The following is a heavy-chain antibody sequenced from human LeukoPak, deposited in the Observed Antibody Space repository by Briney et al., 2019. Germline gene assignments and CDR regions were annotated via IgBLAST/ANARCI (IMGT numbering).Heavy chain of an antibody. CDR3: ATASVLLWFGELNLWFDP. J-gene: IGHJ5*02. CDR2: FDPEDGET. V-gene: IGHV1-24*01. Sequence: ASVKVSCKVSGYTLTELSMHWVRQAPGKGLEWMGGFDPEDGETIYAQKFQGRVTMTEDTSTDTAYMELSSLRSEDTAVYYCATASVLLWFGELNLWFDPWGQGTLVTVSS. CDR1: GYTLTELS. D-gene: IGHD3-10*01.